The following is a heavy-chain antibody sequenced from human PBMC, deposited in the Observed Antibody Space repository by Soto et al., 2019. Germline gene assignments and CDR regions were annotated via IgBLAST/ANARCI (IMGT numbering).Heavy chain of an antibody. V-gene: IGHV3-33*01. J-gene: IGHJ6*02. CDR2: IWYDGSNK. CDR1: GFTFSSYG. D-gene: IGHD3-10*01. CDR3: ARDEWFGEAFGPPGMDV. Sequence: GGSLRLSCAASGFTFSSYGMHWVRQAPGKGLEWVAVIWYDGSNKYYADSVKGRFTISRDNSKSTLYLQMNSLRAEVTAVYYCARDEWFGEAFGPPGMDVWGQGTTVTVSS.